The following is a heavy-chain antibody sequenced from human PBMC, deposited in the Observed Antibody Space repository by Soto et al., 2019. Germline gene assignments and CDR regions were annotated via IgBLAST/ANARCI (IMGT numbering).Heavy chain of an antibody. Sequence: VHLLESGGGLVQPGGALRLSCAASGFTFNSYAMSWVRQAPGKGLEWVSAISDSGGSTYYADSVTGRFTISRDESKNTLDMQMNNWRAEDTAVYYCAKMRGRVCGSDSGAYMDVWGKGTSVTVSS. D-gene: IGHD3-10*01. CDR2: ISDSGGST. CDR1: GFTFNSYA. J-gene: IGHJ6*03. V-gene: IGHV3-23*01. CDR3: AKMRGRVCGSDSGAYMDV.